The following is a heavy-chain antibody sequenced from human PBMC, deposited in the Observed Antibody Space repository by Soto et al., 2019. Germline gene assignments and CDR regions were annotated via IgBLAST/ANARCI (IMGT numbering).Heavy chain of an antibody. D-gene: IGHD1-26*01. J-gene: IGHJ4*02. CDR1: GGTFSSYT. CDR3: AREGGWDRAVSH. Sequence: QVQLVQSGAEVKKPWSSVKVSCKASGGTFSSYTISWVRQAPGHGLEWMGRIIPILGIANYAQKFQGRVTITADKSTSTAYMALRSLRSEDAAGYYGAREGGWDRAVSHWGQGTLVTVSS. CDR2: IIPILGIA. V-gene: IGHV1-69*08.